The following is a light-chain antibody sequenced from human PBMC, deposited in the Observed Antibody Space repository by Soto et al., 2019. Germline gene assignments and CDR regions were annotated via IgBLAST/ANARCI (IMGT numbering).Light chain of an antibody. CDR2: DAS. Sequence: EFVLTQSPATLSLSPGERATLSCRASQSVGTYLVWYQHKPGQAPRLLIYDASNSATGIPARFSGSGSGTDFTLTISRLEPEDFAVYFCQQRNDWPITFGQGTRLDMK. CDR1: QSVGTY. J-gene: IGKJ5*01. CDR3: QQRNDWPIT. V-gene: IGKV3-11*01.